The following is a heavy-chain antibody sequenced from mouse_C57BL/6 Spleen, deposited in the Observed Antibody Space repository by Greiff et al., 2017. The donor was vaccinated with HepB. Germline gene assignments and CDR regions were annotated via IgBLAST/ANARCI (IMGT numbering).Heavy chain of an antibody. CDR2: IYPGSGNT. CDR3: ARNDGYLYYFDY. Sequence: VQLQESGAELVRPGASVKLSCKASGYTFTDYYINWVKQRPGQGLEWIARIYPGSGNTYYNEKFKGKATLTAEKSSSTAYMQLSSLTSEDSAVYFCARNDGYLYYFDYWGQGTTLTVSS. V-gene: IGHV1-76*01. CDR1: GYTFTDYY. D-gene: IGHD2-3*01. J-gene: IGHJ2*01.